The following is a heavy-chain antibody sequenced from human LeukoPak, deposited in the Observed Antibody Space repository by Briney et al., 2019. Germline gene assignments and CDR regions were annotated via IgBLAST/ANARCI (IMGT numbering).Heavy chain of an antibody. CDR1: GGSISSGGYY. D-gene: IGHD3-22*01. CDR2: IYYSGST. J-gene: IGHJ4*02. Sequence: SQTLSLTCTVSGGSISSGGYYWSWLRQHPGKGLEWIGYIYYSGSTNYNPSLRSRVTISVDTSKDQFSLKLSSVTAADTAVYYCARGNLYYYDSSGYYFKFDYWGQGTLVTVSS. CDR3: ARGNLYYYDSSGYYFKFDY. V-gene: IGHV4-31*03.